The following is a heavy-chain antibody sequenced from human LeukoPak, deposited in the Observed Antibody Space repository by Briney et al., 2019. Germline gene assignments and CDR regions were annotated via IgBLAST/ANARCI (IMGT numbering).Heavy chain of an antibody. D-gene: IGHD3-22*01. CDR1: GGSFSGYY. Sequence: SETLSLTCAVYGGSFSGYYWGWVRQPPGKGLEWIGEINYSGSTNYNPSLKSRVAISVDTSKNQFSLKLSSVTAADTAVYYCARGKDYYDSSGYTDYWGQGTLVTVSS. V-gene: IGHV4-34*01. J-gene: IGHJ4*02. CDR3: ARGKDYYDSSGYTDY. CDR2: INYSGST.